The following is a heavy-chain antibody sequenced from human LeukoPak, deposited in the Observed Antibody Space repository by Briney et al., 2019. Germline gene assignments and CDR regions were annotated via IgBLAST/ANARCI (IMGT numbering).Heavy chain of an antibody. D-gene: IGHD6-19*01. Sequence: GGSLRLSCAASGFTFSSYAMSWVRQAPGKGLEWVSAISGSGGSTDYADSVKGRFTISRDNSKNTLYLQMNSLRAEDTAVYYCAKDETYSSGLISYYFDYWGQGTLVTVTS. J-gene: IGHJ4*02. CDR2: ISGSGGST. CDR3: AKDETYSSGLISYYFDY. CDR1: GFTFSSYA. V-gene: IGHV3-23*01.